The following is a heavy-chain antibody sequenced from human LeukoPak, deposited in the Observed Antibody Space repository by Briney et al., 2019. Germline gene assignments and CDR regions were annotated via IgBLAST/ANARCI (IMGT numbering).Heavy chain of an antibody. V-gene: IGHV3-48*02. CDR1: GFTFSSYS. J-gene: IGHJ6*02. CDR2: ISSSSSTI. Sequence: GGSLRLSCVASGFTFSSYSMNWVRQAPGKGLEWVSYISSSSSTIYYADSVKGRFTISRDNAKNSLYLQMNSLRDEDTAVYYCARDFSSSWRYYYYGMDVWGQGTTVTVSS. CDR3: ARDFSSSWRYYYYGMDV. D-gene: IGHD6-13*01.